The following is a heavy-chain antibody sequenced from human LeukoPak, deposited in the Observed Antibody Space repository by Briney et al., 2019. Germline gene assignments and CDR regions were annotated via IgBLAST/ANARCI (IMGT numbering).Heavy chain of an antibody. CDR3: AREGSGYYRPFDY. V-gene: IGHV1-2*02. Sequence: ASVKVSCKASGYTFTGYYMHWGRQAPGQGLEWMGWINPDSGGTNYAQKFQGRVTMTRDTSISTAYMELRRLRSDGTAVYYCAREGSGYYRPFDYWGQGTLVTVSS. J-gene: IGHJ4*02. D-gene: IGHD3-3*01. CDR1: GYTFTGYY. CDR2: INPDSGGT.